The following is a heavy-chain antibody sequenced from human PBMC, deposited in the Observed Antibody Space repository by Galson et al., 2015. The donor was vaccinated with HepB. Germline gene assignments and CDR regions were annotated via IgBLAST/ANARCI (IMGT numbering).Heavy chain of an antibody. CDR3: ARGPVDSSGYRAYPYFDY. D-gene: IGHD3-22*01. Sequence: SVKVSCKASGGTFSSYAISWVRQAPGQGLEWMGGIIPIFGTANYAQKFQGRVTITADESTSTAYMELSSLRSEDTAVYYCARGPVDSSGYRAYPYFDYWGQGTLVTVSS. V-gene: IGHV1-69*13. CDR1: GGTFSSYA. CDR2: IIPIFGTA. J-gene: IGHJ4*02.